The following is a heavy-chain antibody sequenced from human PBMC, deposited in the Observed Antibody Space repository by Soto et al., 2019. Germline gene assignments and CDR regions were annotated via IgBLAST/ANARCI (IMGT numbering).Heavy chain of an antibody. Sequence: PGGSLRLSCAASGFTFDDYAMHWVRQAPGKGLEWVSGISWNSGSIGYADSVKGRFTISRDNAKNSLYLQMNSLRAEDTALYYCAKDMYGPARHSGYDLGDYWGQGTLVTVSS. D-gene: IGHD5-12*01. CDR2: ISWNSGSI. J-gene: IGHJ4*02. CDR3: AKDMYGPARHSGYDLGDY. CDR1: GFTFDDYA. V-gene: IGHV3-9*01.